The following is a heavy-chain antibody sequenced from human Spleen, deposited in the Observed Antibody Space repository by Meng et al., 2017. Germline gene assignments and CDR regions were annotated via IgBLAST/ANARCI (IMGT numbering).Heavy chain of an antibody. CDR1: GDTLTGYY. CDR2: VNPNTGAT. J-gene: IGHJ4*02. V-gene: IGHV1-2*02. D-gene: IGHD1-26*01. Sequence: QGHLVQSGADVKKPGAYVKVSCETSGDTLTGYYLHWVRQAPGQGLEWMGWVNPNTGATNFAQDFQGRVTMTWATSITTAYLELSKLRSDDTAVYFCARGSWFYFDYWGQGTLVTVSS. CDR3: ARGSWFYFDY.